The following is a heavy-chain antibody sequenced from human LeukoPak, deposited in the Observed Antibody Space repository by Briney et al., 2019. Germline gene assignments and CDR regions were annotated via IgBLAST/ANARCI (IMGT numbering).Heavy chain of an antibody. V-gene: IGHV3-48*04. CDR2: ISTSSSTI. CDR3: ARVPSGYTLGYGYYYYYMDV. Sequence: GGSLRLSCAVSGFTFSDYTMTWVRQAPGRGLEWVSYISTSSSTIYYADSVKGRFTISRDNTKNALYLQMNSLRAEDTAVYYCARVPSGYTLGYGYYYYYMDVWGKGTTVTVSS. CDR1: GFTFSDYT. D-gene: IGHD5-18*01. J-gene: IGHJ6*03.